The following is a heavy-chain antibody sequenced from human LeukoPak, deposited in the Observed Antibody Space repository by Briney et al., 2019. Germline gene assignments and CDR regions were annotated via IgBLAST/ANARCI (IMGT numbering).Heavy chain of an antibody. CDR2: ISYDGSNK. Sequence: GGSLRLSCAASGFTFSSYGMHWVRQAPGKGLEWVADISYDGSNKYYADSVKGRFTISRDNSKNTLYLQMNSLRAEDTAVYYCAKDGLHHSNGPGWGMDVWGQGTTVTVSS. CDR3: AKDGLHHSNGPGWGMDV. J-gene: IGHJ6*02. D-gene: IGHD3-22*01. V-gene: IGHV3-30*18. CDR1: GFTFSSYG.